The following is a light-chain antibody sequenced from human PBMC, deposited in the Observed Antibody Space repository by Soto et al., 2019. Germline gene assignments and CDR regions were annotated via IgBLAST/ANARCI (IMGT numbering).Light chain of an antibody. V-gene: IGKV1-5*01. J-gene: IGKJ1*01. Sequence: DIQVTQSPSTLSRSVGDRVTITCRASQSIDNKLAWYQRKPWKAPKLLIYDASTLESGVPSTFDGSGFGTEYTLTISSLQPDDFATYYCEEYSDSSWTFGQGTKVEIK. CDR2: DAS. CDR1: QSIDNK. CDR3: EEYSDSSWT.